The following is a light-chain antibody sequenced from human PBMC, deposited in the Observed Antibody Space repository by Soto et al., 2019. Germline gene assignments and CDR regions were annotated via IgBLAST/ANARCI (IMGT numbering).Light chain of an antibody. CDR2: GAS. J-gene: IGKJ1*01. V-gene: IGKV3-15*01. CDR3: QQYANWPPWT. Sequence: EIVMTQSPATLSVSPGERATLSCRASQSVSSYLAWYQQRPGQAPRLVIYGASTRATGVPARFSGSGSGTEFTLTLSSLQSEDSADYYCQQYANWPPWTLGQGTKVEIK. CDR1: QSVSSY.